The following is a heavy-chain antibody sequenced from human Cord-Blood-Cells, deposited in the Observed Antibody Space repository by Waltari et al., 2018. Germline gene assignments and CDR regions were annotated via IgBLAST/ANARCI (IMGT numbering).Heavy chain of an antibody. CDR2: IIPIFGTA. D-gene: IGHD7-27*01. CDR1: GGTFSSYA. CDR3: ARDLSVANWGSRRAFDI. J-gene: IGHJ3*02. Sequence: QVQLVQSGAEVKKPGSSVKVSCKASGGTFSSYAISWVRQAPGPGLEWMGGIIPIFGTANYAQKFQGRVTITADESTSTAYMELSSLRSEDTAVYYCARDLSVANWGSRRAFDIWGQGTMVTVSS. V-gene: IGHV1-69*01.